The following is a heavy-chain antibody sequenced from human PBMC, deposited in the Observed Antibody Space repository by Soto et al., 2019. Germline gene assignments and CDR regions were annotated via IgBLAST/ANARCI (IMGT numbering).Heavy chain of an antibody. CDR2: ISGSGGST. CDR1: GFTFSSYA. J-gene: IGHJ6*02. Sequence: VRLSCAASGFTFSSYAMSWVRQAPGKGLEWVSAISGSGGSTYYADSVKGRFTISRDNSKNTLYLQMNSLRAEDTAVYYCATPVPAASSYDFWSGYLYYYHGMDVWGQGTTVTVSS. CDR3: ATPVPAASSYDFWSGYLYYYHGMDV. V-gene: IGHV3-23*01. D-gene: IGHD3-3*01.